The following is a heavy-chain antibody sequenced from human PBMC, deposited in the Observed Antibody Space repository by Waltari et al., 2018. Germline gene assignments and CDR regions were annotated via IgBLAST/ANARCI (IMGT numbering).Heavy chain of an antibody. V-gene: IGHV1-46*01. D-gene: IGHD1-26*01. CDR2: NDPSGGST. CDR1: GYSFTNYY. Sequence: QVHLVQSGAEVKKPGASVKVSCKASGYSFTNYYMHWVRQAPGQGLEWMAINDPSGGSTTDAQKFQGRLTVTRDTSTSTVYMELGSLGSEDTAMYFCARDLTRNPVGDTDYWGQGTVVTVSS. CDR3: ARDLTRNPVGDTDY. J-gene: IGHJ4*02.